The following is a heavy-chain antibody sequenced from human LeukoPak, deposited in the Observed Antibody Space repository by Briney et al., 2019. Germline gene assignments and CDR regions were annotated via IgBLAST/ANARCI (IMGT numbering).Heavy chain of an antibody. D-gene: IGHD6-13*01. CDR1: GYSFTGYY. Sequence: ASVKVSCKASGYSFTGYYIHWVRQAPGQGLEWMGRINPNSGGTNYALKFQGRVTLTTDTSISTAYMELSRLRSDDMAVYYCARGIAQNGFDPWGQGTLVTVSS. V-gene: IGHV1-2*06. CDR3: ARGIAQNGFDP. J-gene: IGHJ5*02. CDR2: INPNSGGT.